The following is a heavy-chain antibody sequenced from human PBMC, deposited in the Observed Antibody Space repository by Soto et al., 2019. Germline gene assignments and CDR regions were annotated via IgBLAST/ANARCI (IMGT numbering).Heavy chain of an antibody. V-gene: IGHV3-74*01. CDR1: GFTFSSYW. CDR3: ASDSGWYGRAFDI. D-gene: IGHD6-19*01. CDR2: INSDGSST. Sequence: GGSLRLSCAASGFTFSSYWMHWVRQAPGKGLVWVSRINSDGSSTSYADSVKGRFTISRDNAKNTLYLQMNSLRAEDTAVYYCASDSGWYGRAFDIWGQGTMVTVSS. J-gene: IGHJ3*02.